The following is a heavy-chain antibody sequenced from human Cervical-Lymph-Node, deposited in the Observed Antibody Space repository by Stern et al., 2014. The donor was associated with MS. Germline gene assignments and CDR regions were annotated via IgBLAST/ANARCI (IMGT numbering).Heavy chain of an antibody. Sequence: QVTLRESGPTLVKPTQTLTLTCTFSGFSLNTSGEGVGWIRQPPGKDLEWLAVIYWDADERYSPSMNSRLTITKDTSQNQVVLTMANMDPVDTGTYYCAHATVTFDEAYGLDVWGQGTTVTVSS. CDR3: AHATVTFDEAYGLDV. CDR1: GFSLNTSGEG. D-gene: IGHD4-17*01. CDR2: IYWDADE. J-gene: IGHJ6*02. V-gene: IGHV2-5*02.